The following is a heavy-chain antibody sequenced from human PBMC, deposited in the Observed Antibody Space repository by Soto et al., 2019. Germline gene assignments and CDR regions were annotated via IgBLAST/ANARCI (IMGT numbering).Heavy chain of an antibody. V-gene: IGHV3-9*01. D-gene: IGHD5-12*01. CDR2: ISWNSGSI. J-gene: IGHJ4*02. CDR3: AKDMGYDLSPLGYFDY. CDR1: GFTFDDCA. Sequence: PAGSLSLSCAASGFTFDDCAMHWVRQAPGKGLKWVSGISWNSGSIGYADSVKGRFTISRDNAKNSLYLQMNSLRSEDTALYYCAKDMGYDLSPLGYFDYWGQGTLVTVSS.